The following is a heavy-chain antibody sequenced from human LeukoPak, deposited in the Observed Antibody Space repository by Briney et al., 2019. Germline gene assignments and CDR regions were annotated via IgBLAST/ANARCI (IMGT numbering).Heavy chain of an antibody. Sequence: PGGSLILSCAASGFTFSSYAMSWVRQAPGKGLEGVSAISGSGGSTYYADAVKGRFTISRDNSKNTLYLQMNSLRAEDTAVYYCAVLDFWSGYYPDYWGQGTLVTVSS. D-gene: IGHD3-3*01. V-gene: IGHV3-23*01. J-gene: IGHJ4*02. CDR1: GFTFSSYA. CDR3: AVLDFWSGYYPDY. CDR2: ISGSGGST.